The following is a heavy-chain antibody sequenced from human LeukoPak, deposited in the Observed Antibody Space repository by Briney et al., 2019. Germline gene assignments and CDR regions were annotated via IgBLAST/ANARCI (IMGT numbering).Heavy chain of an antibody. D-gene: IGHD3-22*01. Sequence: GGSLRLSCAASGFTFSSYGMHCVRQTPGKGLEWVTFLPYDGSYTSYADSVKGRFTISRDNSKNTLYLQMNSLRSEDTAVYYCARTYYYDTVLLDYWGQGTLVTVSS. CDR2: LPYDGSYT. V-gene: IGHV3-30*02. CDR3: ARTYYYDTVLLDY. J-gene: IGHJ4*02. CDR1: GFTFSSYG.